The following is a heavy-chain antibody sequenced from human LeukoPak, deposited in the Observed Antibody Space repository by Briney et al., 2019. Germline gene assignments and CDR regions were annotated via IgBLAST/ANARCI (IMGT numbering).Heavy chain of an antibody. V-gene: IGHV3-30*18. Sequence: GRSLRLSCAASGFTFRSFVMHWVRQAPGKGLEWVAAISYEDGTNKYYADSVKGRFTISRDNSKTTLFLQMNSLRAEDTAVYYCAKLWGDPRNYLSHFDPWGRGTLVTVSS. CDR1: GFTFRSFV. CDR3: AKLWGDPRNYLSHFDP. J-gene: IGHJ2*01. D-gene: IGHD3-16*01. CDR2: ISYEDGTNK.